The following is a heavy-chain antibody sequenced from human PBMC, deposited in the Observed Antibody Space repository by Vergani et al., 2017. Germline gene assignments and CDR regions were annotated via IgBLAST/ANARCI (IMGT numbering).Heavy chain of an antibody. D-gene: IGHD3-22*01. CDR3: ARGWLYYDSSGSNVYYGMDV. J-gene: IGHJ6*02. V-gene: IGHV1-18*01. CDR1: GYTFTSYG. CDR2: ISAYNGYT. Sequence: QVQLVQSGAEVKKPGASVKVSCKASGYTFTSYGISWVRQAPGQGLEWMGWISAYNGYTNYAQKLQGRVTMTTDTSTSTAYMELRSLRSDDTAVYYCARGWLYYDSSGSNVYYGMDVWGQGTTVTVSS.